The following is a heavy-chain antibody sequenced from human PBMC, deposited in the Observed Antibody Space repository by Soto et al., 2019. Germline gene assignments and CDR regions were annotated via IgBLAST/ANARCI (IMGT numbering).Heavy chain of an antibody. J-gene: IGHJ4*02. D-gene: IGHD3-9*01. V-gene: IGHV3-9*01. CDR2: ISWNSGSI. CDR1: GFTFDDYA. CDR3: AKDSAYDILTGYLYDY. Sequence: HPGGSLRLSCAASGFTFDDYAMHWVRQAPGKGLEWVSGISWNSGSIGYADSVKGRFTISRDNAKNSLYLQMNSLRAEDTALYYCAKDSAYDILTGYLYDYWGQGTLVTVSS.